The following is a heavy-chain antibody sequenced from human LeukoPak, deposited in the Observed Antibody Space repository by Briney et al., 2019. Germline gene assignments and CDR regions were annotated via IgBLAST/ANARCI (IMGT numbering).Heavy chain of an antibody. CDR2: MNPNSGNT. J-gene: IGHJ4*02. CDR3: ARATTRWLQFKRLVIDY. Sequence: AASVKVSCKASGYTFTSYDINWVRQATGQGLEWMGWMNPNSGNTGYAQKFQGRVTMTRNTSISTAYMELSSLRSEDTAVYYCARATTRWLQFKRLVIDYWGQGTLVTVSS. D-gene: IGHD5-24*01. CDR1: GYTFTSYD. V-gene: IGHV1-8*01.